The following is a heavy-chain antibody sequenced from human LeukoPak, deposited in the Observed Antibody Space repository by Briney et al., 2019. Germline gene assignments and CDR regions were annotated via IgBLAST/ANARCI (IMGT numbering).Heavy chain of an antibody. CDR1: GFTVSSNY. Sequence: GGSLRLSCAASGFTVSSNYMSWVRQAPGKGLEWVSSISSSSSYIYYADSVKGRFTISRDNAKNSLYLQMNSLRAEDTAVYYCARDGAYYYDSSGYDYWGQGTLVTVSS. V-gene: IGHV3-21*01. CDR3: ARDGAYYYDSSGYDY. D-gene: IGHD3-22*01. J-gene: IGHJ4*02. CDR2: ISSSSSYI.